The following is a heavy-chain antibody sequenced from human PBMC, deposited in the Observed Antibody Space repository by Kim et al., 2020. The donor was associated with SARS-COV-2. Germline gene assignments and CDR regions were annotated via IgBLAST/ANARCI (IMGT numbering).Heavy chain of an antibody. D-gene: IGHD3-10*01. CDR3: ARDAMIRGVIKYWCDP. Sequence: DSVKGRFTISRDNAKNSLYLQMNSLTAEDTAVYYCARDAMIRGVIKYWCDPWGQGTLVTVSS. V-gene: IGHV3-21*01. J-gene: IGHJ5*02.